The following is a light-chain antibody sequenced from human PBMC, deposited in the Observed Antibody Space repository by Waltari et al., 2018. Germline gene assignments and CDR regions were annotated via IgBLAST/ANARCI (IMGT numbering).Light chain of an antibody. Sequence: SSELTQDPAVSVAMGQPVRITCQGDSLRSYYASWYQQRPGQAPILVLYDKNNRPPGGPDRFSGSSSDNTASLTITGAQAEDEASYYCHSRDASGVGGSFGGGTKLTVL. V-gene: IGLV3-19*01. CDR3: HSRDASGVGGS. CDR1: SLRSYY. J-gene: IGLJ2*01. CDR2: DKN.